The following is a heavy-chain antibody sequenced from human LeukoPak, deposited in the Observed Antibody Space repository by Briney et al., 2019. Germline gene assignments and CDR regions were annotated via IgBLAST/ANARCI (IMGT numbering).Heavy chain of an antibody. V-gene: IGHV4-34*01. CDR2: INHSGST. Sequence: SETLSLTCAVYGGSFSGYYWSWIRQPPGKGLEWIGEINHSGSTNYNPSLKSRVTISVDTSKNQFSLKLSSVTAADTAVYYCARSPNPSSGWYLYLFDYWGQGTLVTVSS. CDR1: GGSFSGYY. J-gene: IGHJ4*02. CDR3: ARSPNPSSGWYLYLFDY. D-gene: IGHD6-19*01.